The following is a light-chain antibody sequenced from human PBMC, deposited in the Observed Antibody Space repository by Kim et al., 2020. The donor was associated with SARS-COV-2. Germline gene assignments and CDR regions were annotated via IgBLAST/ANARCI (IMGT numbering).Light chain of an antibody. CDR1: SSNIGSNT. V-gene: IGLV1-44*01. CDR3: AAWDDSLNGPV. CDR2: SNN. J-gene: IGLJ1*01. Sequence: QLVLTQPPSASGTPGQRVTISCSGSSSNIGSNTVNWYQQLPGTAPKLLIYSNNQRPSGVPDRFSASKSGTSASLAISGLQSEDEADYYCAAWDDSLNGPVFGTGTKVTVL.